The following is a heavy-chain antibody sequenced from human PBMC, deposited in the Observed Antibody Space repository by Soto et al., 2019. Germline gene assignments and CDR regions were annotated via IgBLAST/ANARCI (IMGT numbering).Heavy chain of an antibody. Sequence: SETLSLTCTVSGGSISSYYWSWIRQPPGKGLEWIGYIYYSGSTNYNPSLKSRVTISVDTSKNQFSLKLSSVTAADTAVYYCAGYSSSWSRYYYYYGMDVWGQGTTVTVSS. CDR1: GGSISSYY. CDR2: IYYSGST. V-gene: IGHV4-59*01. CDR3: AGYSSSWSRYYYYYGMDV. J-gene: IGHJ6*02. D-gene: IGHD6-13*01.